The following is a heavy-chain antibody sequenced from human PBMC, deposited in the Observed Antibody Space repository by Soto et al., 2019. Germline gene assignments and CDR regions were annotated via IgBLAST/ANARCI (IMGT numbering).Heavy chain of an antibody. Sequence: ASETLSLTCAVYGGSFSGYYWSWIRQPPGKGLEWIGEINHSGSTNYNPSLKSRVTISVDTSKNQFSLKLSSVTAADTAVYYCARRSMVYYYYGMDVWGQGTTVTVSS. CDR3: ARRSMVYYYYGMDV. J-gene: IGHJ6*02. CDR2: INHSGST. CDR1: GGSFSGYY. D-gene: IGHD2-8*01. V-gene: IGHV4-34*01.